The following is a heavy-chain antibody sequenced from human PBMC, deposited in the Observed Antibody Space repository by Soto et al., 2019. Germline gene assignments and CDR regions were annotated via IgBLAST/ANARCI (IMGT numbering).Heavy chain of an antibody. J-gene: IGHJ3*02. Sequence: SLRLSCAASGFTFSSYAMRWVRQAPGKGLEWVAVISYDGSNKYYADSVKGRFTISRDNSKNTLYLQMNSLRAEDTAVYYCARAYYDILTGYYKTYGAFDIWGQGTMVTVSS. CDR2: ISYDGSNK. V-gene: IGHV3-30-3*01. D-gene: IGHD3-9*01. CDR3: ARAYYDILTGYYKTYGAFDI. CDR1: GFTFSSYA.